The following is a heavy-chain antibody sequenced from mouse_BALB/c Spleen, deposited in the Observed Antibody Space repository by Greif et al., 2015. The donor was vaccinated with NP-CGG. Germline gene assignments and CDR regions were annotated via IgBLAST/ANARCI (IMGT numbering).Heavy chain of an antibody. CDR2: TWAGGST. CDR3: AREIYYYGSFDV. J-gene: IGHJ1*01. Sequence: QVQLQQPGPGLVAPPQSLSITCTVSGFSLTSYGVHWVRQPPGKGLEWLGVTWAGGSTNYNSALMSRLSISKDNSKSQVFLKMNSLQTDDTAMYYCAREIYYYGSFDVWGAGTTVTVSS. CDR1: GFSLTSYG. V-gene: IGHV2-9*02. D-gene: IGHD1-1*01.